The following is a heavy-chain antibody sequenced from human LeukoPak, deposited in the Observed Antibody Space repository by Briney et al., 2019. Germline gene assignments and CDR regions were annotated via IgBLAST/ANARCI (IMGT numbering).Heavy chain of an antibody. J-gene: IGHJ6*02. CDR3: ARRFDPWGAGMDV. V-gene: IGHV4-59*08. Sequence: SETLSLTCTVSGGSISSYYWSWIRQPPGKGLECMGYIYNSGSTNYNPSLKSRVTISVDTSKNQFSLKVSSVTAADTAVYYCARRFDPWGAGMDVWGQGTTVTVSS. D-gene: IGHD7-27*01. CDR1: GGSISSYY. CDR2: IYNSGST.